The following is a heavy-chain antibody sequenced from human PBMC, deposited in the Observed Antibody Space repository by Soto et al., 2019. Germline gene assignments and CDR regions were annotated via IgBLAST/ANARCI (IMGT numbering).Heavy chain of an antibody. Sequence: PGGSLRLSCAASGFTFSSYGMHWVRQAPGKGLEWVAVISYDGSNKYYADSVKGRFTISRDNSKNTLYLQMNSLRAEDTAVYYCASSLDITGTTVDYWGQGTLVTVSS. D-gene: IGHD1-7*01. V-gene: IGHV3-30*03. CDR1: GFTFSSYG. J-gene: IGHJ4*02. CDR2: ISYDGSNK. CDR3: ASSLDITGTTVDY.